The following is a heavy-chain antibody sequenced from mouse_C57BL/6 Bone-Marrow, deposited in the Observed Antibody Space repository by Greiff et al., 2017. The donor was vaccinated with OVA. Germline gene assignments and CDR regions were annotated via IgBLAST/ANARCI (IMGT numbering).Heavy chain of an antibody. J-gene: IGHJ1*03. Sequence: VQLQESGAELARPGASVKLSCKASGYTFTSYGISWVKQRTGQGLEWIGEIYPRSGNTSYNEKFTGKATLTADKSSSPAYMELRSLTSEDSAVYFCARVPYYYGSLHWYFDVWGTGTTVTVSS. CDR2: IYPRSGNT. D-gene: IGHD1-1*01. CDR3: ARVPYYYGSLHWYFDV. V-gene: IGHV1-81*01. CDR1: GYTFTSYG.